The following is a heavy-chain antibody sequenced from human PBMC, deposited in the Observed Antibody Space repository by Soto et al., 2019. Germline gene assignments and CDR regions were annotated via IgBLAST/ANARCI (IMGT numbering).Heavy chain of an antibody. Sequence: EVQLLESGGGLVQPGGSLRLSCAASGFTFSSYSMRWVRQAPVKGLEWVSSISGSGGSTYYAYSVKGRFTISRDNSKNTLYLQMNSLRAEDTAVYYCARRGSGSYYDYWGQGTLVTVSP. CDR1: GFTFSSYS. CDR2: ISGSGGST. CDR3: ARRGSGSYYDY. J-gene: IGHJ4*02. V-gene: IGHV3-23*01. D-gene: IGHD1-26*01.